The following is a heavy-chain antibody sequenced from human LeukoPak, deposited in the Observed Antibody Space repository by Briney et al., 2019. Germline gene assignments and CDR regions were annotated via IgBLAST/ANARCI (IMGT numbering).Heavy chain of an antibody. CDR2: ITSGGDYI. Sequence: GGSLRLSCAASGFTFNTFNMNWVRQAPGKGLEWVSSITSGGDYIYYADSVKGRFTTSRDNAKNSLSLQLNSLRVEDTAVYYCARGHYDVLAASYKWTPDYWSQGTLVTVSS. V-gene: IGHV3-21*01. CDR3: ARGHYDVLAASYKWTPDY. D-gene: IGHD3-9*01. CDR1: GFTFNTFN. J-gene: IGHJ4*02.